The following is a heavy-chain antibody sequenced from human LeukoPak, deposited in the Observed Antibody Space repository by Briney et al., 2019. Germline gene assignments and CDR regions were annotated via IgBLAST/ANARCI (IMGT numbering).Heavy chain of an antibody. D-gene: IGHD6-19*01. V-gene: IGHV3-30*02. CDR3: ARGGKRAVAGTRSPQYFQH. J-gene: IGHJ1*01. CDR1: GFTFSSYG. CDR2: IRYDGSNK. Sequence: GGSLRLSCAASGFTFSSYGMHWVRQAPGKGLEWVAYIRYDGSNKYYADSVKGRFTISRDNSKNTLYVQMNSLRPEDTAVYYRARGGKRAVAGTRSPQYFQHWGLGTLVTVSS.